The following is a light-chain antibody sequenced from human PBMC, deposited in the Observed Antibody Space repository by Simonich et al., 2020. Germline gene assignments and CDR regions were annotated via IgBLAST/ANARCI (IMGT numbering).Light chain of an antibody. CDR2: RNN. CDR3: AAWDDSLNGPV. Sequence: QSVLTQPPSASGTPGQRVTISCSGSSSNIGSNTVNWYQQLTGTAPKLLIYRNNQRPSGVPDRFSGSKSGTSASLAISGLQSEDEADYYCAAWDDSLNGPVFGGGTKLTVL. CDR1: SSNIGSNT. V-gene: IGLV1-44*01. J-gene: IGLJ3*02.